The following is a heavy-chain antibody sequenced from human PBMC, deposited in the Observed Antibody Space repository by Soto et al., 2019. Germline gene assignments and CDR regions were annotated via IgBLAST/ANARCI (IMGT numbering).Heavy chain of an antibody. CDR3: ARAGCSSSNCPLDGLDY. CDR2: ISPDNGNT. J-gene: IGHJ4*02. D-gene: IGHD2-2*01. CDR1: GYSFTNYG. V-gene: IGHV1-18*01. Sequence: QGQLVQSGGEVKKPGASVKVSCKASGYSFTNYGISWVRQAPGQGLEWMGWISPDNGNTKYGQTLQGRVTMTADTSTSTVYMELRSLRSDDTAVYYCARAGCSSSNCPLDGLDYWGQGTLVTVSS.